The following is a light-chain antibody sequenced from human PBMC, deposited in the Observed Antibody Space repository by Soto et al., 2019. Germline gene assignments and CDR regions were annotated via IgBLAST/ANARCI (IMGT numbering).Light chain of an antibody. CDR3: QQYDSWPPYT. Sequence: EIVLTQSPATLSVSPGESATLSCRASHTIGSHLAWIQQKPGQPPRLLISGASTRATGIPARFSGSESGTEFTLTISSLESEDFAVYYCQQYDSWPPYTFGQGTRLEIK. CDR2: GAS. V-gene: IGKV3-15*01. J-gene: IGKJ2*01. CDR1: HTIGSH.